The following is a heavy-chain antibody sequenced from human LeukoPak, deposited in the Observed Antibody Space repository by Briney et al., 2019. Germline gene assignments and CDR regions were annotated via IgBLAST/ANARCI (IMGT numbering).Heavy chain of an antibody. CDR2: IYYSGST. Sequence: SETLSLTCTVSGGSISSSSYYWGWIRQPPGKGLEWIGSIYYSGSTYYNPSLKSRVTISVDTSKNQFSLKLSSVTAADTAVYYCARGATMIVVVRIGAFDIWGQGTMVTVSS. J-gene: IGHJ3*02. V-gene: IGHV4-39*07. CDR3: ARGATMIVVVRIGAFDI. D-gene: IGHD3-22*01. CDR1: GGSISSSSYY.